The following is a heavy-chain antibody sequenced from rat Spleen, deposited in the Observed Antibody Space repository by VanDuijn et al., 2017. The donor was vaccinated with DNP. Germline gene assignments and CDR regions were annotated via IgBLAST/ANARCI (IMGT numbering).Heavy chain of an antibody. Sequence: EVQLVESGGGLVQPGNSLKLSCAASGFTFSDYNMAWVRQAPKKGMEWVATIGVSGGSTYYRDSVKGRFTGSRDDAKTTLYLQMNDLRSEDTATYYCTRTDGSYGFDFWGQGVMVTVSS. D-gene: IGHD1-12*02. CDR2: IGVSGGST. V-gene: IGHV5S10*01. J-gene: IGHJ2*01. CDR1: GFTFSDYN. CDR3: TRTDGSYGFDF.